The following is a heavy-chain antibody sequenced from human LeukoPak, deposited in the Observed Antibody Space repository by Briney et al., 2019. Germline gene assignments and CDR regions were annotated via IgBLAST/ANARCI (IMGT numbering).Heavy chain of an antibody. CDR2: ISGSGGST. CDR1: GFTFSSYG. J-gene: IGHJ4*02. V-gene: IGHV3-23*01. CDR3: AKGDYYGSGRHFDY. D-gene: IGHD3-10*01. Sequence: PGGTLRLSCAASGFTFSSYGMSWVRQAPGKGLEWVSAISGSGGSTYYADSVKGRFTISRDNSKNTLYLQMNSLRAEDTAVYYCAKGDYYGSGRHFDYWGQGTLVTVSS.